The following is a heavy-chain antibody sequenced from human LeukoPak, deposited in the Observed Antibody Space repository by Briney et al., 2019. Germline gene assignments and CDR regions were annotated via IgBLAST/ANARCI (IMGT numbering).Heavy chain of an antibody. Sequence: ASVKVSCKASGYTFSGFYINWVREAPGQGLEWMGWINPKNGDTHYAQDFLGRVTMTRDTSISTAYMELSRLTSDDTAVYYCARDGRLRNGYDNFYIWGQGTLVTVSS. CDR2: INPKNGDT. V-gene: IGHV1-2*02. J-gene: IGHJ4*02. CDR1: GYTFSGFY. D-gene: IGHD5-18*01. CDR3: ARDGRLRNGYDNFYI.